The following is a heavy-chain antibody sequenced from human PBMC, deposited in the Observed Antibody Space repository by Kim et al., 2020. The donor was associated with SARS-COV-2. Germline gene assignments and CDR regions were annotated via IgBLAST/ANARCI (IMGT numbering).Heavy chain of an antibody. J-gene: IGHJ4*02. CDR1: GGSFSGYY. D-gene: IGHD7-27*01. V-gene: IGHV4-34*01. CDR3: ASTNNWGTRHDY. Sequence: SETLSLTCAVYGGSFSGYYWSWIRQPPGKGLEWIGEINHSGSTNYNPSLKSRVTISVDTSKNQFSLKLSSVTAADTAVYYCASTNNWGTRHDYWGQGTLV. CDR2: INHSGST.